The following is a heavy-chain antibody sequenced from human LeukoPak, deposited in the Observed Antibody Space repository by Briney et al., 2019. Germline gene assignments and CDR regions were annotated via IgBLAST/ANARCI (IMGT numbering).Heavy chain of an antibody. V-gene: IGHV4-39*07. D-gene: IGHD3-10*01. Sequence: PSETLSLTCTVSGGSISSSSYYWGWIRQPPGKGLEWIGSIYYSGSTYYNPSLKSRVTISVDTSKNQFSLKLSSVTAADTAVYYCAREWAGVRGVIDYWGQGTLVTVSS. CDR2: IYYSGST. J-gene: IGHJ4*02. CDR3: AREWAGVRGVIDY. CDR1: GGSISSSSYY.